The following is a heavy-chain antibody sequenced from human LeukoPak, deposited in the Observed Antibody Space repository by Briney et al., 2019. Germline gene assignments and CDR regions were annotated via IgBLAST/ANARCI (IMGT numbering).Heavy chain of an antibody. Sequence: GGSLRLSCAVSGFTFSRYTMNWVRQAPGKGLEWVSSISSSSSHIYYADSVKGRFTISRDNAKNSVYLQMNSLRAEDTAVYYCARGGDGYNLAGDYWGQGTLVIVSS. D-gene: IGHD5-24*01. J-gene: IGHJ4*02. CDR1: GFTFSRYT. CDR2: ISSSSSHI. V-gene: IGHV3-21*04. CDR3: ARGGDGYNLAGDY.